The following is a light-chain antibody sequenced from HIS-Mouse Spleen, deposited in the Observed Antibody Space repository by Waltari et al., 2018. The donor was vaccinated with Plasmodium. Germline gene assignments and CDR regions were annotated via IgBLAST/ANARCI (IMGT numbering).Light chain of an antibody. V-gene: IGLV2-23*03. CDR3: CSYAGSSTFVV. CDR1: RSDGGSYTL. CDR2: EGS. J-gene: IGLJ2*01. Sequence: QPALTPPASVSGSPGPSITISCTGTRSDGGSYTLCSWYQQHPGKAPKLMIYEGSKRPSGVSNRFSGSKAGNTASLTISGLQAEDEADYYCCSYAGSSTFVVFGGGTKLTVL.